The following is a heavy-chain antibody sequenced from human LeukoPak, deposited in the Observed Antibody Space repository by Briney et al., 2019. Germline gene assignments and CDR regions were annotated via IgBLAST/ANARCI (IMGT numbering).Heavy chain of an antibody. Sequence: GGSLRLSCAASGFTVSSNYMSWVRQAPGKGLEWLSVSYSGGSTFYADSVKGRFTISRDNSKNMLYLQMNSLRAEDTAVYYCAKDRSVPAASYDYWGQGTLVTVSS. CDR2: SYSGGST. J-gene: IGHJ4*02. CDR3: AKDRSVPAASYDY. CDR1: GFTVSSNY. D-gene: IGHD2-2*01. V-gene: IGHV3-53*01.